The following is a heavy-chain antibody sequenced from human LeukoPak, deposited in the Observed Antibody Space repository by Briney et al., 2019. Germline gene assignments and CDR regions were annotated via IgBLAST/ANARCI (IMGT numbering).Heavy chain of an antibody. J-gene: IGHJ4*02. CDR3: AKSGAADIVGTVGFDY. CDR1: GFTFSSYW. Sequence: GGSLRLSCAASGFTFSSYWMSWVRQAPGKGLEWVSAISGSGGSTYYADSVKGRFTISRDNSKNTLYLQMNSLRAEDTAVYYCAKSGAADIVGTVGFDYWGQGTLVTVSS. CDR2: ISGSGGST. V-gene: IGHV3-23*01. D-gene: IGHD1-26*01.